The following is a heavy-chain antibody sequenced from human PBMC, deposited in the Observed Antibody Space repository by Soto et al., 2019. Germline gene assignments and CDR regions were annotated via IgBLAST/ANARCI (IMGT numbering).Heavy chain of an antibody. D-gene: IGHD4-17*01. CDR3: GKDPNGDYFGAFDF. Sequence: EVQMLESGGGLVQPGGSLRLSCAASGFTFSSYALTWVRQAPGKGLEWVSSITGSGDYTRYKDSVKGRFTITRDNAKNTLFLEMKSLRADDTAIYYCGKDPNGDYFGAFDFWGQGTMVTVSS. CDR2: ITGSGDYT. V-gene: IGHV3-23*01. J-gene: IGHJ3*01. CDR1: GFTFSSYA.